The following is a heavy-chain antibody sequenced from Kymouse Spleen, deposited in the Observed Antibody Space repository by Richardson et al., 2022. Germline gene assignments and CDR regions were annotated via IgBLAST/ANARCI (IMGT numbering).Heavy chain of an antibody. Sequence: QLQLQESGPGLVKPSETLSLTCTVSGGSISSSSYYWGWIRQPPGKGLEWIGSIYYSGSTYYNPSLKSRVTISVDTSKNQFSLKLSSVTAADTAVYYCARSDYDILTGYPPYFDYWGQGTLVTVSS. D-gene: IGHD3-9*01. CDR2: IYYSGST. CDR3: ARSDYDILTGYPPYFDY. V-gene: IGHV4-39*01. J-gene: IGHJ4*02. CDR1: GGSISSSSYY.